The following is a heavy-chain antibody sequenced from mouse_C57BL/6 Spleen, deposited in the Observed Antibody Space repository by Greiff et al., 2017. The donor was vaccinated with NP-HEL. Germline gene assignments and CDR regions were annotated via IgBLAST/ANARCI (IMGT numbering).Heavy chain of an antibody. J-gene: IGHJ2*01. Sequence: VQLQQSGAELVRPGASVKLSCKASGYTFTDYYINWVKQRPGQGLEWIARIYPGSGNTYYNEKFKGKATLTAEKSSSTAYMQLSSLTSEDSAVYFCARGSPLRGNYFDYWGQGTTLTVSS. V-gene: IGHV1-76*01. CDR3: ARGSPLRGNYFDY. CDR1: GYTFTDYY. D-gene: IGHD1-1*01. CDR2: IYPGSGNT.